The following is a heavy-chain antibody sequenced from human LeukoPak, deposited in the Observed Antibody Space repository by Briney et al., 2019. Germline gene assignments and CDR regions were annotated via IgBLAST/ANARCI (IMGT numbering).Heavy chain of an antibody. J-gene: IGHJ6*01. Sequence: GSLRLSCAASGFTFSGFAMSWVRRTSGKGLEWVSGISGSGDNTLYAASVKGRFTISRDNSKNTLYLEMNSLRAEDTAIYYCAKMKGHPLQKYYMDVWGQGTTVTVSS. CDR1: GFTFSGFA. D-gene: IGHD2/OR15-2a*01. CDR3: AKMKGHPLQKYYMDV. CDR2: ISGSGDNT. V-gene: IGHV3-23*01.